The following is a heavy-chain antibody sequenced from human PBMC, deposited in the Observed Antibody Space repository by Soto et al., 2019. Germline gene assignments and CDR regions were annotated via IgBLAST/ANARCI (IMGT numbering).Heavy chain of an antibody. CDR3: AKRGVDYYDSSGYHHY. CDR2: ISGSGGST. Sequence: PWGSLRLSCAASGFTFSSYAMSWVRQAPGEGLEWVSAISGSGGSTYYADSVKGRFTISRDNSKNTLYLQMNSLRAEDTAVYYCAKRGVDYYDSSGYHHYWGQGTLVTVSS. D-gene: IGHD3-22*01. V-gene: IGHV3-23*01. CDR1: GFTFSSYA. J-gene: IGHJ4*02.